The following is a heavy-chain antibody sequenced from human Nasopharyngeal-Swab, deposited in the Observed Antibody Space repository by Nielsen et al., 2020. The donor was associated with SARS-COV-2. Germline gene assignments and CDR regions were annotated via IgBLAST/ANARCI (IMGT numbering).Heavy chain of an antibody. CDR1: GGTFSSYA. D-gene: IGHD3-22*01. CDR2: IIPILGIA. V-gene: IGHV1-69*04. CDR3: ARGDSSWPYYFDY. Sequence: SVKVSCKASGGTFSSYAISWVRQAPGQGLEWMGRIIPILGIANYAQKFQGRVTITADKSTSTAYMELSSLRSEDTAVYYCARGDSSWPYYFDYWGQGTLVTVSS. J-gene: IGHJ4*02.